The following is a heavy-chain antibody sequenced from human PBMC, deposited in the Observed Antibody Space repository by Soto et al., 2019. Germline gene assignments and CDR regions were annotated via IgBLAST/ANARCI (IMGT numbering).Heavy chain of an antibody. CDR3: ARTFAYYGMDV. V-gene: IGHV4-38-2*01. Sequence: PSETLSLTCAVSGYSIASGYYWAWIRQSPGKGLEWIGSIYHAGSVYYNPSLNSRVAVSLDTSKNHFSLKLTSVTAEDTAVYYSARTFAYYGMDVWGQGTTLTVSS. J-gene: IGHJ6*02. D-gene: IGHD3-3*02. CDR2: IYHAGSV. CDR1: GYSIASGYY.